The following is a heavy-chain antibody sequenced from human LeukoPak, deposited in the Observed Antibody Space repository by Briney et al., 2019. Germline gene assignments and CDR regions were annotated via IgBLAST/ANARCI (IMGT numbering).Heavy chain of an antibody. Sequence: GGSLILSCAASGFTFSGYAMSWVRQTPGKGLEWVSGISGSGGSTYYEESVRGRFTISRDKSNNTLHLQMNTLRADDTAIYYCVRGFSYGFDSWGRGTLVTVSS. V-gene: IGHV3-23*02. J-gene: IGHJ4*02. D-gene: IGHD5-18*01. CDR2: ISGSGGST. CDR3: VRGFSYGFDS. CDR1: GFTFSGYA.